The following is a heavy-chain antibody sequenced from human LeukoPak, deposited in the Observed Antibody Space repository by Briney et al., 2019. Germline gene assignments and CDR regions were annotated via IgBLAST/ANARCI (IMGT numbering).Heavy chain of an antibody. CDR1: GFTFSNHG. CDR3: ARQTSNDYGDYGGGDY. CDR2: IWYDGSNK. Sequence: GGSLRLSCAASGFTFSNHGMHWVRQAPGKGLEWVAVIWYDGSNKYYADSVKGRFTISRDNSKNTLYLQMNSLRAEDTAVYYCARQTSNDYGDYGGGDYWGQGTLVTVSS. D-gene: IGHD4-17*01. J-gene: IGHJ4*02. V-gene: IGHV3-33*01.